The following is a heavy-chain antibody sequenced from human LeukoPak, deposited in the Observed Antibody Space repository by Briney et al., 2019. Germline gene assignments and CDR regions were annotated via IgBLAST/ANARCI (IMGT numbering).Heavy chain of an antibody. CDR3: ARGGGYYAIDY. CDR2: LYSDDTT. V-gene: IGHV3-53*01. D-gene: IGHD1-26*01. CDR1: GFIANSNY. Sequence: GGSLRLSCAASGFIANSNYMNWVRQAPGKGLEWVSVLYSDDTTYYADSVKGRFTISRDNSKNTLYLQMNNLRAEDTAVYYCARGGGYYAIDYWGQGTLVTVSS. J-gene: IGHJ4*02.